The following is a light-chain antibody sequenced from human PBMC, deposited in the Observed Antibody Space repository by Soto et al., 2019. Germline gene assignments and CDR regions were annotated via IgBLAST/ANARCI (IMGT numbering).Light chain of an antibody. V-gene: IGKV1-5*03. Sequence: DIQVTQSPSSLSASVGDRVTITCRASLPISNYLAWYQQKPGKAPKLLIYKASTLKSGVPSRFSGSGSGTEFTLTISSLQPDDFATYYCQHYNSYSEAFGQGTKVDIK. CDR2: KAS. CDR3: QHYNSYSEA. J-gene: IGKJ1*01. CDR1: LPISNY.